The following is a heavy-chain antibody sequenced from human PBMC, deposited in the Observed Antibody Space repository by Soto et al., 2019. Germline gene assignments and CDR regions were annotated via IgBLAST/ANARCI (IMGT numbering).Heavy chain of an antibody. CDR2: ISAYNGNT. J-gene: IGHJ5*02. V-gene: IGHV1-18*01. CDR3: AREIVVVPAAGYNWFDP. CDR1: GYTFTSYG. Sequence: QVQLVQSGAEVKQPGASVKVSCKASGYTFTSYGISWVRQAPGQGLEWMGWISAYNGNTNYAQKLQGRVTMTTDTSTSTAYMELRSLRSDDTAVYYCAREIVVVPAAGYNWFDPWGQGTLVTVSS. D-gene: IGHD2-2*01.